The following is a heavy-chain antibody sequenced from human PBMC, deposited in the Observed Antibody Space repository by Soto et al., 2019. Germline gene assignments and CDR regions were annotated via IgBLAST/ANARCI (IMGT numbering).Heavy chain of an antibody. CDR1: GYTFPDYG. CDR2: ISTYNGNT. D-gene: IGHD6-19*01. J-gene: IGHJ4*02. CDR3: AREEGISDWHAFDY. Sequence: ASVKVSCKASGYTFPDYGISWVRQAPGQGLEWMGWISTYNGNTIYAQKIQGRVTMTTDTSTSTAYVELRSLRSDDTAVYYCAREEGISDWHAFDYWGPGTLVTVSS. V-gene: IGHV1-18*04.